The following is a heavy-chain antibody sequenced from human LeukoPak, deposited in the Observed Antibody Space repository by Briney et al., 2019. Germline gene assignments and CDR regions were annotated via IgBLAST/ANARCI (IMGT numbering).Heavy chain of an antibody. Sequence: GGSLRLSCAASGFTFSSYAMSWVRQAPGKGLEWVSAISGSGGSTYYADSEKGRFTISRDNSKNTLYLQMNSLRAEDTAVYYCAKRGDFWSGNPHYFDYWGQGTLVTVSS. CDR3: AKRGDFWSGNPHYFDY. J-gene: IGHJ4*02. CDR2: ISGSGGST. D-gene: IGHD3-3*01. CDR1: GFTFSSYA. V-gene: IGHV3-23*01.